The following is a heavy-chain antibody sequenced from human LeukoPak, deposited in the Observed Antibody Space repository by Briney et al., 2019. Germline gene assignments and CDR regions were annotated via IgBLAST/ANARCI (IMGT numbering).Heavy chain of an antibody. CDR3: ARGPTVTTFYNWFDP. CDR2: INPNSGDT. V-gene: IGHV1-2*02. CDR1: GYTFTGYF. J-gene: IGHJ5*02. D-gene: IGHD4-17*01. Sequence: ASVKVSCKASGYTFTGYFIHWVRQAPGQGLEWMGWINPNSGDTDYAQKFQGRVTLTRDTSISTVYIELSRLRSDDTAVYYCARGPTVTTFYNWFDPWGQGTLVTVSS.